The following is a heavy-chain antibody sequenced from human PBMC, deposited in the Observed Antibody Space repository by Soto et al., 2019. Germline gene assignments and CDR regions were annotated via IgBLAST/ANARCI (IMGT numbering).Heavy chain of an antibody. V-gene: IGHV4-4*07. CDR2: IYTSGST. D-gene: IGHD3-10*01. Sequence: SETLSLTCTVSGGSISSYYWSWIRQPAGKGLEWIGRIYTSGSTNYNPSLKSRVTMSVDTSKNQCSLKLSSVTAADTAVYYCARDNGSGSYYNPNWFDPWGQGTLVTVSS. CDR1: GGSISSYY. J-gene: IGHJ5*02. CDR3: ARDNGSGSYYNPNWFDP.